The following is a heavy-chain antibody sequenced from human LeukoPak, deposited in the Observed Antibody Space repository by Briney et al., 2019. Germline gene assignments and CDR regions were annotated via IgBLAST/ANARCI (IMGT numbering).Heavy chain of an antibody. Sequence: GASVKVSCKVSGYTLTELSMHWERQAPGKGLEWMGGFDPEDGETIYAQKFQGRVTMTEDTSTDTAYMELSSLRSEDTAVYYCATSEPVVPAAIGYYYGMDVWGQGTTVTVSS. CDR1: GYTLTELS. J-gene: IGHJ6*02. CDR3: ATSEPVVPAAIGYYYGMDV. CDR2: FDPEDGET. D-gene: IGHD2-2*01. V-gene: IGHV1-24*01.